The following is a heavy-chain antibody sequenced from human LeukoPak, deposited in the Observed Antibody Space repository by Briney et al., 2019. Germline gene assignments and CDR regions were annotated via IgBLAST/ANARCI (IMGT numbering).Heavy chain of an antibody. Sequence: GGSLRLSCAASGFTFSDYYMSWIRQAPGKGLEWVSVIYSGGSTYYADSVKGRFTISRDNSKNTLYLQMNSLRAEDTAVYYSARDHAVWGQGTLVTVSS. CDR1: GFTFSDYY. V-gene: IGHV3-53*01. D-gene: IGHD6-19*01. CDR3: ARDHAV. CDR2: IYSGGST. J-gene: IGHJ4*02.